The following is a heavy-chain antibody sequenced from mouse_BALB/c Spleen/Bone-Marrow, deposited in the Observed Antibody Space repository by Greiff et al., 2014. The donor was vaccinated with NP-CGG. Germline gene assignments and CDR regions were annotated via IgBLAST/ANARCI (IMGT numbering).Heavy chain of an antibody. CDR2: IDPSDSET. Sequence: VQLVESGAGLVRPGASVKLSCKASGYTFTSYWMNWVKQRPGQGLEWMGMIDPSDSETHYNQMFKDKATLTVDKSSSTAYMQLSSLTSEDSSVYYCARGTYYRYDVGYWGQGTTLTVSS. CDR1: GYTFTSYW. J-gene: IGHJ2*01. D-gene: IGHD2-14*01. V-gene: IGHV1-61*01. CDR3: ARGTYYRYDVGY.